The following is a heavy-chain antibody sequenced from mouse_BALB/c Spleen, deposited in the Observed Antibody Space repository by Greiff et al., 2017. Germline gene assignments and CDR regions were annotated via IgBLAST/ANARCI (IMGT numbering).Heavy chain of an antibody. CDR1: GFTFSSYA. CDR2: ISSGGST. Sequence: EVQLVESGGGLVKPGGSLKLSCAASGFTFSSYAMSWVRQTPEKRLEWVASISSGGSTYYPDSVKGRFTISRDNARNILYLQMSSLRSEDTAMYYCARVPLYYYGSTWFAYWGQGTLVTVSA. J-gene: IGHJ3*01. CDR3: ARVPLYYYGSTWFAY. D-gene: IGHD1-1*01. V-gene: IGHV5-6-5*01.